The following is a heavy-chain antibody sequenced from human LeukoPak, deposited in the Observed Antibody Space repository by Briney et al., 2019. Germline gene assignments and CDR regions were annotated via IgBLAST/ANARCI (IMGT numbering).Heavy chain of an antibody. J-gene: IGHJ5*02. CDR1: GGSISSSSYY. Sequence: ASEILSLTCTVSGGSISSSSYYWGWIRQPPGKGLEWIGSIYYSGSTYYNPSLKSRVTISVDTSKNQFSLKLSSVTAADTAVYYCASNQWLVHPWGQGTLVTVSS. CDR3: ASNQWLVHP. V-gene: IGHV4-39*01. D-gene: IGHD6-19*01. CDR2: IYYSGST.